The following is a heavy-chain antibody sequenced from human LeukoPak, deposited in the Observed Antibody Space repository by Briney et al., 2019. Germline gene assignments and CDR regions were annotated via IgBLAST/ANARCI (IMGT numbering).Heavy chain of an antibody. Sequence: SETLSLTCTVSDGSITNYDWSWVRQPPGKGLEFIGHVHYSGTANYNPSLKSRVTISVDTSKNQFSLKLSSVTAADTAVYYCARDKRSYYHWFDPWGQGTLVTVSS. CDR3: ARDKRSYYHWFDP. CDR2: VHYSGTA. D-gene: IGHD3-10*01. J-gene: IGHJ5*02. V-gene: IGHV4-59*01. CDR1: DGSITNYD.